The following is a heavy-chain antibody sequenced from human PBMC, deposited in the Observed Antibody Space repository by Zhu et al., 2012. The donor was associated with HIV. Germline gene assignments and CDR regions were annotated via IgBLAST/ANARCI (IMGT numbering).Heavy chain of an antibody. Sequence: QVQLQQWGAGLLKPSETLSLTCAVYGGSFSGYYWGWIRQPPGKGLEWIGEINRSGDTNYNPSLKSRVTISVDTSKNQFSLKLNSVTAADTAVYYCARGLWLGNYYHYWGQGNPGHRVL. J-gene: IGHJ4*01. CDR2: INRSGDT. D-gene: IGHD3-10*01. CDR1: GGSFSGYY. V-gene: IGHV4-34*01. CDR3: ARGLWLGNYYHY.